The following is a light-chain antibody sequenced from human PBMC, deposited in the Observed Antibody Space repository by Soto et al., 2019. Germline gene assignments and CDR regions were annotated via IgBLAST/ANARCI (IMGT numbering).Light chain of an antibody. CDR2: KAS. Sequence: DIQMTQSPSTLSASVGDRVTITCRASQSITSSLAWYQQKPGKAPKLLIYKASSLESGVPSRFSGSRSGTEFTLTISSLQPDAFATYYCHQYITYPWTFGLGTKVEIK. CDR1: QSITSS. J-gene: IGKJ1*01. CDR3: HQYITYPWT. V-gene: IGKV1-5*03.